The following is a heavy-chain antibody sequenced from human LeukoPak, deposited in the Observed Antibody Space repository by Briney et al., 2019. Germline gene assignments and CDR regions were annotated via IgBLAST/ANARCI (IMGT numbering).Heavy chain of an antibody. CDR2: IYHGGST. V-gene: IGHV4-30-2*01. CDR1: GGSISSGGYS. CDR3: AREYYDILTGSTWFDP. J-gene: IGHJ5*02. D-gene: IGHD3-9*01. Sequence: SETLSLTCAVSGGSISSGGYSWSWIRQPPGKGLEWIGYIYHGGSTHYNPSLKSRVTISVDRPKNQFSLKLRFVTAADTAVYYCAREYYDILTGSTWFDPWGQGTLVTVSS.